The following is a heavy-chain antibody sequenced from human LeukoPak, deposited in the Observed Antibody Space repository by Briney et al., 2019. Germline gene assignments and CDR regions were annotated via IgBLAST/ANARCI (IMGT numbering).Heavy chain of an antibody. D-gene: IGHD6-13*01. CDR1: GFTVSSNY. CDR2: IYSGGST. CDR3: ARASFSSSWY. V-gene: IGHV3-66*01. Sequence: PGGSLRLSCAASGFTVSSNYMSWVRQAPGKGLEWVSVIYSGGSTYYADSVKGRFTISRDNSKNTLYLQMNSLRVEDTAVYYCARASFSSSWYWGQGTLVTVSS. J-gene: IGHJ4*02.